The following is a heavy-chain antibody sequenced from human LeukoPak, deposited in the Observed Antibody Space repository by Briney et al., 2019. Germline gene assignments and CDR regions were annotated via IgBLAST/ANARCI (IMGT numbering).Heavy chain of an antibody. V-gene: IGHV1-69*02. Sequence: ASVKVSCKASGGTFSSYTISWVRQAPGQGLEWMGRIIPILGIANYAQKFQGRVTITADKSTSTAYMELSSLRSEDTAVYYCARPSTNRDYYYYGMDVWGQGTTVTVSS. CDR3: ARPSTNRDYYYYGMDV. J-gene: IGHJ6*02. D-gene: IGHD5-24*01. CDR2: IIPILGIA. CDR1: GGTFSSYT.